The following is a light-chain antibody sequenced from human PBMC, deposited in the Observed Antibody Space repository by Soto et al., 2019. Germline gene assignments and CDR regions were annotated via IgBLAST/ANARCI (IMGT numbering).Light chain of an antibody. CDR1: QSVSSY. J-gene: IGKJ1*01. CDR2: DAS. V-gene: IGKV3-11*01. Sequence: EIVLTQSPVTLSLSPGERATLSCRASQSVSSYLAWYQQKPGQAPRLLIYDASNRATGIPARFSGGGSGTDFTLTIDNLEPEDSAVYYCQQYNNWPTWTFGQGSKVDIK. CDR3: QQYNNWPTWT.